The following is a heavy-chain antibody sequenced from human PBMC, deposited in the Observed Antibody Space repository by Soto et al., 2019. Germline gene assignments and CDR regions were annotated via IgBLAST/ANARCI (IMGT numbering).Heavy chain of an antibody. Sequence: SETLCIICTFSVGSISIGDYYWRWIRQPPGKGLEWIGYIYYSGSTYYNRSLESRVTISVDTSKKQFSLKLSSVTAADTALYYCARFARHWFDPWGHGTMVTVSS. CDR2: IYYSGST. CDR1: VGSISIGDYY. J-gene: IGHJ5*02. CDR3: ARFARHWFDP. V-gene: IGHV4-30-4*01.